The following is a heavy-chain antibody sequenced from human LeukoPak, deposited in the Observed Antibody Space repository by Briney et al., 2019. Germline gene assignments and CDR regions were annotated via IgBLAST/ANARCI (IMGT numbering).Heavy chain of an antibody. D-gene: IGHD6-13*01. Sequence: SETLSLTCAVSGGSISSYYWSWIRQPPGKGLEWIGYIYYSGSTNYNPSLKSRVTISVDTSKNQFFLKLSSVTAADTAVYYCARGHNSSWSLKWFDPWGQGTLVTVSS. V-gene: IGHV4-59*01. J-gene: IGHJ5*02. CDR3: ARGHNSSWSLKWFDP. CDR1: GGSISSYY. CDR2: IYYSGST.